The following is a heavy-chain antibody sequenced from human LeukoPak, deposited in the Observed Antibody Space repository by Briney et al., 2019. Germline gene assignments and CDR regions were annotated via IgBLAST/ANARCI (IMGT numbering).Heavy chain of an antibody. D-gene: IGHD4-17*01. CDR1: GGSISSYY. J-gene: IGHJ4*02. CDR3: ARDLGPYGDYTGLGY. Sequence: SETLSLTCTVSGGSISSYYWSWIRQPPGKGLEWIGYIYYSGSTNYNPPPKSRVTISVDTSKNQFSLKLSSVIAADTAVYYCARDLGPYGDYTGLGYWGQGTLVTVSS. V-gene: IGHV4-59*01. CDR2: IYYSGST.